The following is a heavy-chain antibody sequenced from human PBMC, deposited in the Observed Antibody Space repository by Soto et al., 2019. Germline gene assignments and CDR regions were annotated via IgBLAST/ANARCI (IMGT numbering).Heavy chain of an antibody. D-gene: IGHD3-16*02. CDR1: GYTFTSYG. CDR3: ARDRGDYVWGSYREPTPDAFDI. J-gene: IGHJ3*02. V-gene: IGHV1-18*01. Sequence: GASVKVSCKASGYTFTSYGISWVRQAPGQGLEWMGWISAYNGNTNYAQKLQGRVTMTTDTSTSTAYMELRSLRSDDTAVYYCARDRGDYVWGSYREPTPDAFDIWGQGTMVTVS. CDR2: ISAYNGNT.